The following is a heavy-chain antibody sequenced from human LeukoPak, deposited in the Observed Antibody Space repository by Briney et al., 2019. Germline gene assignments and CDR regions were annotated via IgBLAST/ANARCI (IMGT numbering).Heavy chain of an antibody. CDR3: AKDMTVRGDDSSTADY. J-gene: IGHJ4*02. CDR2: ISGSSGST. CDR1: GFTFSSYA. Sequence: GGSLRLSCAASGFTFSSYAMSWVRQAPGKGLEWVSAISGSSGSTYYADSVKGRFTISRDNSKNTLYLQMNSLRAEDTAVYYCAKDMTVRGDDSSTADYWGQGTLVTVSS. D-gene: IGHD3-10*01. V-gene: IGHV3-23*01.